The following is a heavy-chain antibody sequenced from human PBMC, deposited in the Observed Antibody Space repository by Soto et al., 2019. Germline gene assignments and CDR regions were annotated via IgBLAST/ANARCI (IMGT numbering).Heavy chain of an antibody. J-gene: IGHJ6*02. CDR1: GYTFTSYD. D-gene: IGHD2-2*01. CDR3: ARRAIPSIYCGMDV. CDR2: MNPNSGNT. Sequence: QVQLVQSGAEVKKPGASVKVSCKASGYTFTSYDINWVRQATGQGLEWMGWMNPNSGNTGYAQKFQGRVTMTRNTSISTAYMELSSLRSEDTAVYYCARRAIPSIYCGMDVWGQGTTVTVSS. V-gene: IGHV1-8*01.